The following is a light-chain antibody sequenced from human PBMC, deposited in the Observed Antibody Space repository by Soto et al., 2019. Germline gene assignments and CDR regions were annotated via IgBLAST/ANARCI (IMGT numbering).Light chain of an antibody. CDR1: QSVSSSY. CDR2: GAS. CDR3: QQYGSSTGT. Sequence: EIVLTQSPVTLSFSPLERATLSCIASQSVSSSYLAWYQQKPGQAPRLLIYGASSRATGIPDRFSGSGSGTDFTLTISRLEPEDFAVYYCQQYGSSTGTFGPGTKVDIK. J-gene: IGKJ3*01. V-gene: IGKV3-20*01.